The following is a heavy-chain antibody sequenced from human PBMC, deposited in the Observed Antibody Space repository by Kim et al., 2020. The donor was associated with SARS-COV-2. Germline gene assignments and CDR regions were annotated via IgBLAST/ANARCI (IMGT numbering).Heavy chain of an antibody. CDR2: IYYSGST. CDR3: ARHDPTRDFGYYGSGSLIARGGMDV. J-gene: IGHJ6*02. CDR1: GGSISSYY. D-gene: IGHD3-10*01. Sequence: SETLSLTCTVSGGSISSYYWNWIRQPPGKGLEWIGYIYYSGSTNYNPSLKSRVTISVDTSKNQFSLKLSSVTAADTAVYYCARHDPTRDFGYYGSGSLIARGGMDVWGQGTTVTVSS. V-gene: IGHV4-59*08.